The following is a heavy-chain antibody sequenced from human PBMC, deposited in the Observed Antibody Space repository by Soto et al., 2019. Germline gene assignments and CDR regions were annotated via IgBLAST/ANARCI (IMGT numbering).Heavy chain of an antibody. CDR3: AISEFAAHSYYVMDV. V-gene: IGHV4-31*03. Sequence: PSETLSLTCTVSGGSISSGGYYWSWIRQHPGKGLEWIGYIYYSGSTYYNPSLKSRVTISVDTSKNQFSLKLSSVTAADTAVYYCAISEFAAHSYYVMDVGAQGTSVTVS. J-gene: IGHJ6*02. CDR2: IYYSGST. CDR1: GGSISSGGYY.